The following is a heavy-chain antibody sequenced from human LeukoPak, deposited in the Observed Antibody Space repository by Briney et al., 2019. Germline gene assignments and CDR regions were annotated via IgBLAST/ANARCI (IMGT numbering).Heavy chain of an antibody. V-gene: IGHV4-39*01. D-gene: IGHD3-10*01. J-gene: IGHJ4*02. CDR2: IYYSGST. CDR1: GGSISSSNYY. Sequence: SETLSLTCTVSGGSISSSNYYWGWIRQPPGKGLEWIATIYYSGSTYYNPSLNSRVTISVDTSKNQFSLNLSSMTAADTAVYYCARRLHYGSGSYYQFDYWGQGTLVTVSS. CDR3: ARRLHYGSGSYYQFDY.